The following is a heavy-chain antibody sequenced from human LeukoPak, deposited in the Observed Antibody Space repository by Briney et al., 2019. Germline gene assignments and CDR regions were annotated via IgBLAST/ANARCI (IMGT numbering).Heavy chain of an antibody. V-gene: IGHV4-39*01. Sequence: SETLSLTCTVSGDSISSTYYYWVWIRQPPGKGLEWIGSIYYGGETYYNPSLRSRVTISSDTSKNQFSLSLNSVTATDTAVYYCARRSRAAAMSLDYWGQGTLVTVSS. CDR1: GDSISSTYYY. D-gene: IGHD2-2*01. J-gene: IGHJ4*02. CDR2: IYYGGET. CDR3: ARRSRAAAMSLDY.